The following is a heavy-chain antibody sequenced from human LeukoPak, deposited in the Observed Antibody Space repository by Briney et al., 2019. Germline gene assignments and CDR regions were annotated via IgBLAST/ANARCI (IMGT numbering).Heavy chain of an antibody. CDR3: ARQLHYDILTGYYSDY. V-gene: IGHV5-51*01. J-gene: IGHJ4*02. CDR2: IYPGDSDT. CDR1: GYSFTSYW. D-gene: IGHD3-9*01. Sequence: GESLKISCKGSGYSFTSYWIGWVRQMPGKGLEWMGIIYPGDSDTRYSPSFQGQVTISADKSISTAYLQWSSLKASDTAMYYCARQLHYDILTGYYSDYWGQGTLVTVSS.